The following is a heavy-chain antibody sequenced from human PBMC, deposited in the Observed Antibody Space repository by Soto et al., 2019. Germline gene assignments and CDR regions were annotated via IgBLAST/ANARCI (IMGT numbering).Heavy chain of an antibody. D-gene: IGHD2-21*02. Sequence: ESGGGVVQPGRSLRLSCAASGLTFSSYAMHWVRQAPGKGLEWVAVISYDGSNKYYADSVKGRFTISRDNSKNTLYLQMNSLRAEDTAVYYCARVSDMVVTQKGPFDYWGQGTLVTVSS. CDR2: ISYDGSNK. CDR1: GLTFSSYA. J-gene: IGHJ4*02. CDR3: ARVSDMVVTQKGPFDY. V-gene: IGHV3-30-3*01.